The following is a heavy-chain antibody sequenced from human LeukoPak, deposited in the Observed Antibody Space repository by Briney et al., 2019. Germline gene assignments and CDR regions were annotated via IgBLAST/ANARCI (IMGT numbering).Heavy chain of an antibody. CDR2: ISTSGST. Sequence: SETLSLTCTVSGDSISSYSWSWIRQPAGKGLEWIGRISTSGSTNYNPSLKSRVTMSVDTSKNQFSLKLSSVTAADTAVYYCARAWQWLPLDYWGQGTLVTVSS. D-gene: IGHD6-19*01. CDR3: ARAWQWLPLDY. CDR1: GDSISSYS. V-gene: IGHV4-4*07. J-gene: IGHJ4*02.